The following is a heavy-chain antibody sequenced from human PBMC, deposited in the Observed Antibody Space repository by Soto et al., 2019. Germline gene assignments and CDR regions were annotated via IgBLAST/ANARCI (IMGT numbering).Heavy chain of an antibody. CDR3: AKVRKGTAMVLYFDY. Sequence: QVQLVESGGGVVQPGRSLRLSCAASGFTFSSYGMHWVRQAPGKGLEWVAVISYDGSNKYYADSVKGRFTISRDNSKNTLYLQMNSLRAEDTAVYYCAKVRKGTAMVLYFDYWGRGTLVTVSS. V-gene: IGHV3-30*18. CDR1: GFTFSSYG. J-gene: IGHJ4*02. CDR2: ISYDGSNK. D-gene: IGHD5-18*01.